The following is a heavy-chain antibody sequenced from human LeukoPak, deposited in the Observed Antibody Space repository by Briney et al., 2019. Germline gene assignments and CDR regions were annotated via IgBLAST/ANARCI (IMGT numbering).Heavy chain of an antibody. CDR3: RTTVTTLIITGYGMDV. CDR2: INPNSGGT. V-gene: IGHV1-2*02. Sequence: GASVKVSCKASGYTFTGYYMHWVRQAPGQGLEWMGWINPNSGGTNYAQKFQGRVTMTRDTSISTAYMELSRLRSDDTAVYYCRTTVTTLIITGYGMDVWGQGTTVTVSS. CDR1: GYTFTGYY. D-gene: IGHD4-17*01. J-gene: IGHJ6*02.